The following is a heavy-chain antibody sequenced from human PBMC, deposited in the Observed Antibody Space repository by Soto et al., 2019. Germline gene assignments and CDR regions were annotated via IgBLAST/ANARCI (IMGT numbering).Heavy chain of an antibody. J-gene: IGHJ6*02. Sequence: AASVKVSCKASGGTFSSYAISWVRQAPGQGLEWMGGIIPIFGTANYAQKFQGRVTITADKSTSTAYMELSSLRSEDTAVYYCARDTGYGDYDYYYGMDVWGQGTTVTVSS. V-gene: IGHV1-69*06. D-gene: IGHD4-17*01. CDR2: IIPIFGTA. CDR1: GGTFSSYA. CDR3: ARDTGYGDYDYYYGMDV.